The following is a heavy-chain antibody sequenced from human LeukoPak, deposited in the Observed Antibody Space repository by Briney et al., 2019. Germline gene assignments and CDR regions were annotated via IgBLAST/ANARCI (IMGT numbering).Heavy chain of an antibody. Sequence: PSETLSLTCAVSGGSISSSNWWSWVRQPPGKGLEWIGEIYHSGSTNYNPSLKSRVTISVDKSKNQFSLKLSSVTAADTAVYYCAGTADGKYCSSTSCASDIWGQGTMVTVSS. V-gene: IGHV4-4*02. CDR3: AGTADGKYCSSTSCASDI. CDR2: IYHSGST. CDR1: GGSISSSNW. D-gene: IGHD2-2*01. J-gene: IGHJ3*02.